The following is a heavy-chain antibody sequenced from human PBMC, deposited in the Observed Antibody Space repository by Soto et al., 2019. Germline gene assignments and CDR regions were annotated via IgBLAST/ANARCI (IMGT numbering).Heavy chain of an antibody. CDR1: GGSISSYY. CDR2: IYYSGST. J-gene: IGHJ5*02. D-gene: IGHD6-13*01. CDR3: ARFIIAAAESSWFDP. V-gene: IGHV4-59*08. Sequence: PSETLSLTCTVSGGSISSYYWSWIRQPPGKGLEWIGYIYYSGSTNYNPSLKSRVTISVDTSKNQFSLKLSSVTAADTAVYYCARFIIAAAESSWFDPCGKETLVTVAS.